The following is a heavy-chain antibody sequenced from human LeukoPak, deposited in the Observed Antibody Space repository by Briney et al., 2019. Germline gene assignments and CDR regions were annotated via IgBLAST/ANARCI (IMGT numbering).Heavy chain of an antibody. Sequence: GGSLRLSCAASGFTFSSYSMNWVRQAPGKGLEWVSSISSSSSYIYYADSVKGRFTISRGNAKNSLYLQMNSLRAEDTAVYYCARDGGPRYCTNGVCPTPFDYWGQGTLVTVSS. CDR1: GFTFSSYS. CDR2: ISSSSSYI. D-gene: IGHD2-8*01. CDR3: ARDGGPRYCTNGVCPTPFDY. J-gene: IGHJ4*02. V-gene: IGHV3-21*01.